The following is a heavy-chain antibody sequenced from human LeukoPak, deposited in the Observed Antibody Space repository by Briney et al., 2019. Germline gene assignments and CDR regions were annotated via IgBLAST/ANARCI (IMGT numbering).Heavy chain of an antibody. Sequence: SETLSLTCTVSGGSISSYYWSWIRQPPGKGLEWIGYIYYSGSTNYNPSLKSRVTISVDTSKNQFSLKLSSVTAADTAVYYCARDAEPSNYYDSSGYLFDYWGQGTLVTVSS. J-gene: IGHJ4*02. CDR3: ARDAEPSNYYDSSGYLFDY. V-gene: IGHV4-59*01. D-gene: IGHD3-22*01. CDR2: IYYSGST. CDR1: GGSISSYY.